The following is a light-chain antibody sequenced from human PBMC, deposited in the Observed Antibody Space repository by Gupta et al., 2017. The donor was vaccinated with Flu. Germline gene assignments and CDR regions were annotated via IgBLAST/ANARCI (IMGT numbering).Light chain of an antibody. CDR1: SSDVGPYNF. CDR2: EVS. J-gene: IGLJ3*02. V-gene: IGLV2-8*01. Sequence: ALTHTPSASGPPGQSVTISCTGTSSDVGPYNFVSWNKQHPGKAPKLILYEVSKRPAGVPGRFSGSKSANPPSLTVSELKVEEEADYYGATNAGIPNRVFGGGTKMTVL. CDR3: ATNAGIPNRV.